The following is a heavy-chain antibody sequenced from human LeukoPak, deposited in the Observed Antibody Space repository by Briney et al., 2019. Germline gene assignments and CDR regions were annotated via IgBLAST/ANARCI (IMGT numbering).Heavy chain of an antibody. V-gene: IGHV3-23*01. CDR3: ARDHCSSSCADHFSYYAMCV. J-gene: IGHJ6*02. D-gene: IGHD2-2*01. Sequence: GGSLRLSCVASGFTFSSYDMSWVRQAPGKGLEWVSGISGTEAGTYYADSVKGRFTISRDNSKNTLYLQMNSLRAEDTAVYYCARDHCSSSCADHFSYYAMCVWGPGATVTVSS. CDR2: ISGTEAGT. CDR1: GFTFSSYD.